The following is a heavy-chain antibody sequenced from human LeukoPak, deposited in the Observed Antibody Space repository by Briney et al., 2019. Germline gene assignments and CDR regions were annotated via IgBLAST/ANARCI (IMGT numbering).Heavy chain of an antibody. J-gene: IGHJ3*02. V-gene: IGHV3-33*01. CDR3: ARVRWRTSAYDAFDI. CDR2: IWYDGSNK. CDR1: GFTFSSYG. D-gene: IGHD5-12*01. Sequence: PGGSLRLSCAASGFTFSSYGMHWVRQAPGKGLEWVAVIWYDGSNKYYADSVKGRFTISRDNSKNTLYLQMNSLRAEDTAVYYCARVRWRTSAYDAFDIWGQGTMVTVSS.